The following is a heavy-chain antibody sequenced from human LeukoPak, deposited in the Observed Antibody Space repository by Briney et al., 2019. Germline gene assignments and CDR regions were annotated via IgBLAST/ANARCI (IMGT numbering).Heavy chain of an antibody. CDR2: INTDGSST. Sequence: GGSLRLSCAASGFTFSSYWMHWVRQAPGKGLVWVSRINTDGSSTSYADSVKGRFTISRDNAKNTLYLQMNSLRAEDTAVYYCARARVAPDAFDIWGQGTMVIVSS. CDR1: GFTFSSYW. J-gene: IGHJ3*02. V-gene: IGHV3-74*01. CDR3: ARARVAPDAFDI. D-gene: IGHD3-3*01.